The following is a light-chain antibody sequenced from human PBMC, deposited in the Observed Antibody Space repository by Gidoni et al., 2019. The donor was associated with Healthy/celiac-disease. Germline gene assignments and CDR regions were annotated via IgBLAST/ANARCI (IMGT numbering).Light chain of an antibody. CDR2: GVS. Sequence: EIVWTQSPGTLSLSPGERAPLSCRASQSISSSYLAWYQQKPGQAPRLLMYGVSSRATGIPDRFSGSGSGTEFTLTISRLEPEDFAVYYCQQYGSSPKTFGQGTKVEIK. J-gene: IGKJ1*01. CDR1: QSISSSY. V-gene: IGKV3-20*01. CDR3: QQYGSSPKT.